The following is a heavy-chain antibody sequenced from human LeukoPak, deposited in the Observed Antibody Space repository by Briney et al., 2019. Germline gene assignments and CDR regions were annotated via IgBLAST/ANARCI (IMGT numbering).Heavy chain of an antibody. D-gene: IGHD6-19*01. CDR2: ISAYNGNT. CDR1: GYTFTSYG. V-gene: IGHV1-18*01. J-gene: IGHJ4*02. CDR3: ARDPMAVAGSDFDY. Sequence: ASVKVSCKASGYTFTSYGITWVRQAPGQGLEWMGWISAYNGNTNYAQKLQGRVTMTTDTSTSTAYMELRSLRSDDTAVYYCARDPMAVAGSDFDYWGQGTLVTVSS.